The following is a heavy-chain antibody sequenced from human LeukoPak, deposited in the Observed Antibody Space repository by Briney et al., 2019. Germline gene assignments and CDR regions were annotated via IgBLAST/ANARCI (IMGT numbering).Heavy chain of an antibody. CDR2: ISSKGSTI. CDR3: AELGITLIGGV. CDR1: GFTFSSYE. D-gene: IGHD3-10*02. V-gene: IGHV3-48*03. J-gene: IGHJ6*04. Sequence: GGSLRLSCAASGFTFSSYEMNWVRQAPGTGLERVSYISSKGSTIYYADSVEGLFTIPRDNATNSRYLQMNSPRAEDTAVYYCAELGITLIGGVCGKGTTATTPS.